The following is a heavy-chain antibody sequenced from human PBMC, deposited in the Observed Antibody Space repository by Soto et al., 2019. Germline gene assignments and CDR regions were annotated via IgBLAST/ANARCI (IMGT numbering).Heavy chain of an antibody. CDR2: IIPIFGTA. D-gene: IGHD2-2*01. V-gene: IGHV1-69*13. J-gene: IGHJ6*02. Sequence: SVKVSCKASGGTFSSYPISWVRQVPGQGLEWMGGIIPIFGTANYAQKFQGRVTITADESTSTAYMELSSLRSEDTAVYYCAREGLEDIVVVPAADYYYYYGMDVWGQGTTVTVSS. CDR3: AREGLEDIVVVPAADYYYYYGMDV. CDR1: GGTFSSYP.